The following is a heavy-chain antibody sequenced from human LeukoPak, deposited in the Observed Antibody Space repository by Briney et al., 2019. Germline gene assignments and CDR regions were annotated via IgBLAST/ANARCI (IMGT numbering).Heavy chain of an antibody. Sequence: GGSLRLSCAASGFSFSASSMSWVRQTPGKGLEWVSYISSSSSSIQYADSVKGRFTISRDSAKNSLYLQMNSLRDEDTAIYYCARSNYGDSSRYGYWGQGTLVTVSS. CDR2: ISSSSSSI. CDR3: ARSNYGDSSRYGY. D-gene: IGHD4-17*01. V-gene: IGHV3-48*02. J-gene: IGHJ4*02. CDR1: GFSFSASS.